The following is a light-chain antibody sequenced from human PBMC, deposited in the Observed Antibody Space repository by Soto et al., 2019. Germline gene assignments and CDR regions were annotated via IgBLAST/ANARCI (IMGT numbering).Light chain of an antibody. V-gene: IGLV8-61*01. Sequence: QTVVTQEPSFSVSPGGTVTLTCGLSSGSVSTTYYPSWYQQTPGQAPRTLIYNTNTRSSGVPDRFSGSILGNKAALTITGAQADDESDYYCVLYMGRGIRVFGGGTKVTVL. CDR3: VLYMGRGIRV. CDR1: SGSVSTTYY. CDR2: NTN. J-gene: IGLJ3*02.